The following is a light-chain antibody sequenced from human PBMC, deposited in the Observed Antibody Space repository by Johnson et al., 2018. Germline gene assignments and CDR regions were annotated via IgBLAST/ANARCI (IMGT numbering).Light chain of an antibody. V-gene: IGLV1-51*02. J-gene: IGLJ1*01. Sequence: QSVLTQPPSVSAAPGQKVTISCSGSSSNIGNNYVSWYQQLPGTAPKLLIYENNNLPSGIPDRFSGSKSGTSATLGITGLQTVDEADYYCGTWDSSLSAGNVFGTGTKVTVL. CDR1: SSNIGNNY. CDR2: ENN. CDR3: GTWDSSLSAGNV.